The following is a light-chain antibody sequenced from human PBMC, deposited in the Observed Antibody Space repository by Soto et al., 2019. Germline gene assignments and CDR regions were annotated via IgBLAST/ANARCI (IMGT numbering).Light chain of an antibody. V-gene: IGKV1-39*01. CDR3: QQSYCPPFT. CDR2: AAS. CDR1: QSISSY. Sequence: DIQMTQSPSSLSASVGDRVTITCRASQSISSYLNWYQQKPGKAPDLLIYAASSLHSEVPSRFSGSGSGTDFTLIISSLQPEDFATDYCQQSYCPPFTFGQGTNLEIK. J-gene: IGKJ2*01.